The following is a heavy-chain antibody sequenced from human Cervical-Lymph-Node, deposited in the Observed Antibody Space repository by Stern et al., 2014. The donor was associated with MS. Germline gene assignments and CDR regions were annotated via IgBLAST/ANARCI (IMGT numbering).Heavy chain of an antibody. CDR1: GFTFSSYS. CDR2: ISSSSSYI. CDR3: ARDLSFDY. J-gene: IGHJ4*02. V-gene: IGHV3-21*01. Sequence: EVQLVESGGGLVKPGGSLRLSCAASGFTFSSYSMNWVRQAPGKGLEWVSAISSSSSYIYYEDSVKGRFTLSRDNAKHPLDLQRNSLRAEDTAVYYCARDLSFDYWGQGTLVTVSS.